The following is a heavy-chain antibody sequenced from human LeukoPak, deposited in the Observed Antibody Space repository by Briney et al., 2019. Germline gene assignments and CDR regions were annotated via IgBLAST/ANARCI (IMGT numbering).Heavy chain of an antibody. CDR1: GGSISSSSYY. V-gene: IGHV4-39*01. CDR2: TYYSGST. D-gene: IGHD5-24*01. J-gene: IGHJ6*03. CDR3: ARHSEMATITFYYYYYMDV. Sequence: SETLSLTCTVSGGSISSSSYYWGWIRQPPGKGLEWIGSTYYSGSTYYNPSLKSRVTISVDTSKNQFSLKLSSVTAADTAVYYCARHSEMATITFYYYYYMDVWGKGTTVTISS.